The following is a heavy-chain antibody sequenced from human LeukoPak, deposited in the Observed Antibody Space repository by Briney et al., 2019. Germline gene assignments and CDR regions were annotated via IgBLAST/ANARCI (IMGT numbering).Heavy chain of an antibody. Sequence: EASETLSLTCTVSGGSISDYYWSWIRQPPGKGLEWIGYIYSSGTTNYNPSLKSRVTMSVDTSKNQFSLKLSSVTAADTAVYYCARQEYSYADFDYWGQGTLVTVSS. CDR2: IYSSGTT. CDR1: GGSISDYY. CDR3: ARQEYSYADFDY. J-gene: IGHJ4*02. V-gene: IGHV4-59*08. D-gene: IGHD5-18*01.